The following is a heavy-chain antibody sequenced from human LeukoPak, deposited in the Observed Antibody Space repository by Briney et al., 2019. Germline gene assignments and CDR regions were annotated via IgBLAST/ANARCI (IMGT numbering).Heavy chain of an antibody. J-gene: IGHJ5*02. Sequence: GASVKVSCKASGYTFTSYDINWVRQATGQGLEWMGWMNPNSGNTGYAQKFQGRVTMTRNTSISTAYMELSSLRSEDTAVYYCALSHVVPAAIVMQLGFDPWGQGTLVTVSS. CDR2: MNPNSGNT. V-gene: IGHV1-8*01. CDR3: ALSHVVPAAIVMQLGFDP. CDR1: GYTFTSYD. D-gene: IGHD2-2*01.